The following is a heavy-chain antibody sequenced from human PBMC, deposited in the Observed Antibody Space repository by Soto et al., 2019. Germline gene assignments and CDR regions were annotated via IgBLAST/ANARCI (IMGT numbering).Heavy chain of an antibody. Sequence: GGSLRLSCAASGFTFDDYAMHWVRQAPGKGLEWVSGISWNSGSIGYADSVKGRFTISRDNAKNSLYLQMNSLRAEDTALYYCAKDRGSLLAAAVSFDYWGQGTLVTVSS. J-gene: IGHJ4*02. CDR1: GFTFDDYA. D-gene: IGHD6-13*01. CDR3: AKDRGSLLAAAVSFDY. CDR2: ISWNSGSI. V-gene: IGHV3-9*01.